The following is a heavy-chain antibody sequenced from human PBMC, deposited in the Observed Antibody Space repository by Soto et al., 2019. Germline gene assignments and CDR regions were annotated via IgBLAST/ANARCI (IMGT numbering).Heavy chain of an antibody. Sequence: QVQLVQSGAEVKKPGASVKVSCKASGYTFTSYGISWVRQAPGQGLEWMGWISAYNGNTHYAQTLQGRVTMTTDTSTSTAYMELRSLRSDDTAVYYCAREYSSSWVHLNWFDPWGQGTLVTVSA. D-gene: IGHD6-13*01. V-gene: IGHV1-18*01. J-gene: IGHJ5*02. CDR3: AREYSSSWVHLNWFDP. CDR2: ISAYNGNT. CDR1: GYTFTSYG.